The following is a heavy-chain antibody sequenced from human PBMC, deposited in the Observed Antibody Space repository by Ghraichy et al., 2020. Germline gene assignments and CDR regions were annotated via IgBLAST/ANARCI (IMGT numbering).Heavy chain of an antibody. D-gene: IGHD3-22*01. CDR2: ISGTTGNT. Sequence: GGSLRLSCAASGFTFTSYAMSWVRQAPGKGLEWVSIISGTTGNTYYADSVKGRFTISRDNSKNTLYLQLNSLRAEDTAIYYCARIKNPVIVVVVPYYFDYWGQGTLVTVSS. CDR3: ARIKNPVIVVVVPYYFDY. CDR1: GFTFTSYA. V-gene: IGHV3-23*01. J-gene: IGHJ4*02.